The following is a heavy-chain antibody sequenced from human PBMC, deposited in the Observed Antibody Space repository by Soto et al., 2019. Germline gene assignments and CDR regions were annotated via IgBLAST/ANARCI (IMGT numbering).Heavy chain of an antibody. CDR3: ARRHPYGSGSYYAY. D-gene: IGHD3-10*01. CDR1: GGSFSGDY. CDR2: IKHSGSP. Sequence: LTCALYGGSFSGDYVPRMXETPGKGLDWIGEIKHSGSPNYNPSLKSRVTISVYTSKNQFSLKLSSVTAADTAVYYCARRHPYGSGSYYAYWGQGTLVSVSS. V-gene: IGHV4-34*01. J-gene: IGHJ4*02.